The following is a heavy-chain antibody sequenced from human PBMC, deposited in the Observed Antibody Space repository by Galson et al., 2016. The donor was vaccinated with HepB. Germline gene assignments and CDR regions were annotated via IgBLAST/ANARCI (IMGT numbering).Heavy chain of an antibody. CDR3: ARTGGGYCDGERCYNWFDP. CDR1: GYTFTSYG. CDR2: IKPSSGKT. J-gene: IGHJ5*02. D-gene: IGHD2-21*01. V-gene: IGHV1-18*01. Sequence: SVKVSCKASGYTFTSYGISWVRQAPGLGLEWMGWIKPSSGKTDYAQRFAGRVTMTIDTSTTTAYMDLRSLTSDDTAVYYCARTGGGYCDGERCYNWFDPWGQGTLVSVSS.